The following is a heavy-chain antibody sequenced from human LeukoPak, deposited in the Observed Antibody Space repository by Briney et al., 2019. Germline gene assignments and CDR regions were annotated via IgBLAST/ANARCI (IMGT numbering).Heavy chain of an antibody. J-gene: IGHJ4*02. V-gene: IGHV3-23*01. D-gene: IGHD3-16*02. CDR1: GFTFSSYA. Sequence: GGSLGLSCAASGFTFSSYAMSWVRQAPGKGLEWVSAISGSGGSTYYADSVKGRFTISRDNSKNTLYLQMNSLRAEDTAVYYCAKTELSGRGLYWGQGTLVTVSS. CDR3: AKTELSGRGLY. CDR2: ISGSGGST.